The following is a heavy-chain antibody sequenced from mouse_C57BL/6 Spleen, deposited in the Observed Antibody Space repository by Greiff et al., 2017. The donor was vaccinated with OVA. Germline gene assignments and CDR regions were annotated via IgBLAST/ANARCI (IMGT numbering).Heavy chain of an antibody. CDR3: ARSSVRSSSWFAY. Sequence: QVQLKQPGTELVKPGASVKLSCKASGYTFTSYWMHWVKQRPGQGLEWIGNINPSNGGTNYNEKFKSKATLTVDKSSSTAYMQLSSLTSEDSAVSYCARSSVRSSSWFAYWGQGTLVTVSA. V-gene: IGHV1-53*01. J-gene: IGHJ3*01. D-gene: IGHD1-1*01. CDR2: INPSNGGT. CDR1: GYTFTSYW.